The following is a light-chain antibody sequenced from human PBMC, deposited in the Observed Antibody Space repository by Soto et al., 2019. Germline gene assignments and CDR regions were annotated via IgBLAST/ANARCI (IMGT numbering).Light chain of an antibody. Sequence: DIQMTQSPSSLSASVGDRVTITCRASQNIGVYLNWYQKKPGKAPKLLIHAASSLHSGVPSTFSGSGSGTDFALTISSLQPEDFATYYCQQSYSTPPYTFGQGTKLEIK. CDR3: QQSYSTPPYT. CDR2: AAS. CDR1: QNIGVY. V-gene: IGKV1-39*01. J-gene: IGKJ2*01.